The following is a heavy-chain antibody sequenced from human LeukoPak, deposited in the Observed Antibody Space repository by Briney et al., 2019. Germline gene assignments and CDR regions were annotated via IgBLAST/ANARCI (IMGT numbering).Heavy chain of an antibody. Sequence: PSETLSLTCTVSGGSISSSSYYWGWIRQPPGKGLEWIGSIYYSGSTYYNPSLKSRVTISVDTSKNQFSLKLSSVTAADTAVYYCATIRFGEPPDPWGQGTLVTVSS. D-gene: IGHD3-10*01. CDR1: GGSISSSSYY. CDR3: ATIRFGEPPDP. V-gene: IGHV4-39*01. CDR2: IYYSGST. J-gene: IGHJ5*02.